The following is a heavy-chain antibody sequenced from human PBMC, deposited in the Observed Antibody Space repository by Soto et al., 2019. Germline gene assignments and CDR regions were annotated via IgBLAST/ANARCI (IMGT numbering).Heavy chain of an antibody. J-gene: IGHJ5*02. CDR2: ISAYNGNT. Sequence: ASVKVSCKASGYSFTSYGISWVRQAPGQGLEWMGWISAYNGNTNYAQMLQGRVTMTTDTSTSTAYMELRSLRSDDTAVYYCAREARGSSSWYLWFDPWGQGTLVTVSS. V-gene: IGHV1-18*01. CDR1: GYSFTSYG. CDR3: AREARGSSSWYLWFDP. D-gene: IGHD6-13*01.